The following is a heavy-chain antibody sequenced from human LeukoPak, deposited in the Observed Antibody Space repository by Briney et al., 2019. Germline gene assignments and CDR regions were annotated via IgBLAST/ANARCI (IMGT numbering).Heavy chain of an antibody. J-gene: IGHJ4*02. CDR3: AKDFWSGYYPTY. CDR1: RFIVSSNY. Sequence: GGSLRLSCAASRFIVSSNYMSWVRQAPGKGLEWVSGSGSGGSTHYADSVKGRFTISRDNSKNTLYLQMNSLRAEDTAVYYCAKDFWSGYYPTYWGQGTLVTVSS. V-gene: IGHV3-53*01. D-gene: IGHD3-3*01. CDR2: SGSGGST.